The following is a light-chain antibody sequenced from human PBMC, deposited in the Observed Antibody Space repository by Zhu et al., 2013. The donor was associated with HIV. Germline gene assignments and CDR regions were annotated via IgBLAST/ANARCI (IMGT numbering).Light chain of an antibody. Sequence: DIVLTQSPGTLSLSPGERATLSCRASQSVGSTFLAWYQQKPGQAPRLLIYGASNRATGIPDRFSGSGSGTDFTLTITRVEPEDFAVYSCQQYTSWPITFGQGTRLEIK. CDR3: QQYTSWPIT. CDR1: QSVGSTF. J-gene: IGKJ5*01. CDR2: GAS. V-gene: IGKV3-20*01.